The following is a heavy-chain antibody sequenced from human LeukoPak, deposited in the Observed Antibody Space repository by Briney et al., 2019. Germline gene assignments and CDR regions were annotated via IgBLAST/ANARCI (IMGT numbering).Heavy chain of an antibody. V-gene: IGHV3-30*18. J-gene: IGHJ4*02. CDR3: AKDRSHDYGDLYFDY. CDR1: GFTFSSYG. Sequence: PGGSLRLSCAASGFTFSSYGMHWVRQAPGKGLEWVAVISYDGSNKYCADSVKGRFTISRNNSKNTLYLQINSLRAEDTAVYYCAKDRSHDYGDLYFDYWGQGTLVTVSS. CDR2: ISYDGSNK. D-gene: IGHD4-17*01.